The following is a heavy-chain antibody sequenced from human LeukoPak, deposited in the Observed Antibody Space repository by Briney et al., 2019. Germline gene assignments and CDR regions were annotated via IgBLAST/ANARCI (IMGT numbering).Heavy chain of an antibody. CDR3: AKALFSSGWYESDY. Sequence: GASLRLSCAASGFTFSSYAMSWVRQAPGKGLAWVSAISGSGGSTYYADSVKGRFTISRDNSKNTLYLQMNSLRAEDTAVYYCAKALFSSGWYESDYWGQGTLVTVSS. J-gene: IGHJ4*02. D-gene: IGHD6-19*01. CDR1: GFTFSSYA. V-gene: IGHV3-23*01. CDR2: ISGSGGST.